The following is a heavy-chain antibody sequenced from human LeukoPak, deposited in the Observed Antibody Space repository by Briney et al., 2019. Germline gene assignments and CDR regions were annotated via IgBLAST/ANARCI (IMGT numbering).Heavy chain of an antibody. J-gene: IGHJ4*02. V-gene: IGHV3-7*01. CDR2: INQNGGEK. CDR1: GFTFGSYA. CDR3: ARYRHLGY. Sequence: GGSLRLSCAASGFTFGSYAMSWVRQAPGKGLEWVANINQNGGEKYYVDSVKGRFTISRDNGKNSLYLQMNSLRAEDTAVYYCARYRHLGYWGQGTLVTVSS.